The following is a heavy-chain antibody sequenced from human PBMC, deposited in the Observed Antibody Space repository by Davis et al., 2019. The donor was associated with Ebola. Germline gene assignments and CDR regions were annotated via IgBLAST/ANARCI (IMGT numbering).Heavy chain of an antibody. Sequence: GESLKISCTASGFTFSSYAMHWVRQAPGKGLEWVAVTSSDESNKYYADSVKGRFTISRDNSKNTLYLQMNTLTAEDTAVYYCARNTGYHKNWFDPWGQGTLVTASS. CDR1: GFTFSSYA. J-gene: IGHJ5*02. V-gene: IGHV3-30-3*01. CDR3: ARNTGYHKNWFDP. D-gene: IGHD3-9*01. CDR2: TSSDESNK.